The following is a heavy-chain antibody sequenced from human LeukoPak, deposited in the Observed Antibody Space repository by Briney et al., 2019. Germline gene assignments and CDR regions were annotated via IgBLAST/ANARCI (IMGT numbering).Heavy chain of an antibody. D-gene: IGHD3-9*01. CDR3: ARLVYFDWFYDY. J-gene: IGHJ4*02. Sequence: PSETLSLTCTVSGGSISSYYWSWIRQPPGKGLEWIGYIYYSGSTNYNPSLKSRVTISVDTSKNQFSLKLSSVTAADTAVYYCARLVYFDWFYDYWGQGTLVTVSS. CDR2: IYYSGST. V-gene: IGHV4-59*08. CDR1: GGSISSYY.